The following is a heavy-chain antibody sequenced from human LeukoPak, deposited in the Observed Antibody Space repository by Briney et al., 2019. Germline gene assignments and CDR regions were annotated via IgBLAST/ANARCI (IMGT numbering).Heavy chain of an antibody. V-gene: IGHV3-7*01. CDR3: ARGLRRVVTPRDYYYYYMDV. Sequence: GGSLRLSCASSGFTFNTYWMSWVRQAPGKGLEWVANIKRHGSEKYYVDSVKGRFTISRDNAKNSLYLQMNSLRAEDTAVYYCARGLRRVVTPRDYYYYYMDVWGKGTTVTVSS. CDR1: GFTFNTYW. J-gene: IGHJ6*03. CDR2: IKRHGSEK. D-gene: IGHD3-3*01.